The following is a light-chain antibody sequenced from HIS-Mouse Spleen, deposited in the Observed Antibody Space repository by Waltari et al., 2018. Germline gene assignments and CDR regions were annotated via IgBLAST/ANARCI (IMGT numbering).Light chain of an antibody. J-gene: IGLJ2*01. CDR1: AFTKKY. Sequence: SYELTQPPSVSVSPGQTARITCSGGAFTKKYYYWYQQKSGQAPVLVIYEDSKRPSGIPERFSGSSSGTMATLTISGAQVEDEADYYCYSTDSSGNHRVFGGGTKLTVL. V-gene: IGLV3-10*01. CDR2: EDS. CDR3: YSTDSSGNHRV.